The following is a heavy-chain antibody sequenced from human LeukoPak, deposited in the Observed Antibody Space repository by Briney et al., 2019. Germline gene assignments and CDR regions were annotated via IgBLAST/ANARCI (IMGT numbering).Heavy chain of an antibody. V-gene: IGHV3-30*18. CDR1: GFTFSSYG. J-gene: IGHJ6*04. D-gene: IGHD3-9*01. CDR2: ISYDGSNK. CDR3: AKDSSRYDITYGMDV. Sequence: GGSLRLSCAASGFTFSSYGMHWVRQAPGKGLEWVAVISYDGSNKYYADSVKGRFTISRDNSKNTLYLQMNSLRAEDTAVYYCAKDSSRYDITYGMDVWGEGTPVTVSS.